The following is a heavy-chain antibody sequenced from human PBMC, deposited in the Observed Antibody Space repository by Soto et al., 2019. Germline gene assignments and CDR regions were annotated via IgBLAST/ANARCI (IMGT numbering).Heavy chain of an antibody. J-gene: IGHJ5*02. D-gene: IGHD2-15*01. CDR1: GGSISSYY. CDR3: ARETLGYCSGGSCYNWFDP. Sequence: SETLSLTCTVSGGSISSYYWSWIRQPPGKGLGWIGYIYYSGSTNYNPSLKSRVTISVDTSKNQFSLKLSSVTAADTAVYYCARETLGYCSGGSCYNWFDPWGQGTLVTVSS. V-gene: IGHV4-59*01. CDR2: IYYSGST.